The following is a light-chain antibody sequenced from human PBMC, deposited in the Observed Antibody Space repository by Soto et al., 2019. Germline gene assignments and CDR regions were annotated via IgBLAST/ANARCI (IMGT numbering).Light chain of an antibody. Sequence: DIQMTQSPSSLSASVRDRVNITCRASQTISTHLNWYQQKPGKAPKLLIYAASTLQSGVPSRFSGSGSGTDFTLTINSLQPEDFATYYCQQSLTIPYTFGQGTKLEIK. CDR2: AAS. CDR1: QTISTH. V-gene: IGKV1-39*01. J-gene: IGKJ2*01. CDR3: QQSLTIPYT.